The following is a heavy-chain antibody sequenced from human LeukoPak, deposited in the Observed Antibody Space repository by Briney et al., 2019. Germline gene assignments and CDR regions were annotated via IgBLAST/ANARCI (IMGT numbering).Heavy chain of an antibody. CDR3: ARAGYCSGGSCYPGNWFDP. CDR2: INPSGGST. CDR1: GYTFTSYY. V-gene: IGHV1-46*01. Sequence: ASVKVSCKASGYTFTSYYMHWVRQAPGQGLEWMGIINPSGGSTSYAQKFQGRVTMTRDTSTSTAYMELSSLRSEDTAVYYCARAGYCSGGSCYPGNWFDPWGQGTLVTVSS. J-gene: IGHJ5*02. D-gene: IGHD2-15*01.